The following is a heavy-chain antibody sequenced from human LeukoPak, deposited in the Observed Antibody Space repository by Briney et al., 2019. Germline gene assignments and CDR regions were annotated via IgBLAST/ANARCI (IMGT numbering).Heavy chain of an antibody. CDR2: ISNSSSYI. CDR3: ARVRGSYYGDY. V-gene: IGHV3-21*01. D-gene: IGHD1-26*01. J-gene: IGHJ4*02. CDR1: GFTFSSYR. Sequence: RGSLRLSCAASGFTFSSYRMNWVRQAPGKGLEWVSSISNSSSYIYYADSVKGRFTISRDNAKNSLFLHMNSLRAEDTAVYYCARVRGSYYGDYWGQGTLVTVSS.